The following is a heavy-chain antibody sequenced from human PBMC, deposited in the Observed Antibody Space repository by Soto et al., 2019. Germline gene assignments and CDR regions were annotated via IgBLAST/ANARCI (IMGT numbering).Heavy chain of an antibody. D-gene: IGHD6-6*01. CDR3: ARAIASVAARRKNWFDP. J-gene: IGHJ5*02. CDR2: IIPIFGTA. V-gene: IGHV1-69*13. CDR1: GGTFSSYA. Sequence: SVKVSCKASGGTFSSYAISWVRQAPGQGLEWMGGIIPIFGTANYAQKLQGRVTITADESTSTAYMELSSLRSEDTAVYYCARAIASVAARRKNWFDPWGQGTLVTVSS.